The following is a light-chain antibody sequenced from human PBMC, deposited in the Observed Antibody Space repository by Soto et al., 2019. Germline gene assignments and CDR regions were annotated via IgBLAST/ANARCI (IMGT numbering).Light chain of an antibody. V-gene: IGKV3-20*01. CDR2: GAS. CDR3: QQYDSSLRT. Sequence: EIVLTQSPGTLSLSPGERATLSCRASQSVSSSYLAWYQQKPGQAPRLLIYGASSRATGIPDRFSGSGSGTDFTLIISRLEPEDFAVYYCQQYDSSLRTFGQGTKVEIK. CDR1: QSVSSSY. J-gene: IGKJ1*01.